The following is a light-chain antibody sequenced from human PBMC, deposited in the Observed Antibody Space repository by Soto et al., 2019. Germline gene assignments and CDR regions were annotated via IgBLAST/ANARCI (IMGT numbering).Light chain of an antibody. J-gene: IGKJ1*01. V-gene: IGKV3-15*01. CDR2: VAS. CDR1: QSVSTN. Sequence: EILMTQSPATLSVSPGERATLSCRASQSVSTNLAWYQQKLGQAPRLLIDVASTRATGIPARFSGSGSGTDFTLTISSLQSEDFAVYYCQQYHNWPRTFGQGTKVEIK. CDR3: QQYHNWPRT.